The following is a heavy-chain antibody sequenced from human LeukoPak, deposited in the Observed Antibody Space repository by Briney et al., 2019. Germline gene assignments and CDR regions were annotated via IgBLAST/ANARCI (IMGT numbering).Heavy chain of an antibody. CDR2: INTDSSDI. CDR3: ARDTFQPGLIDS. CDR1: GFTFSRYA. J-gene: IGHJ4*02. V-gene: IGHV3-21*05. D-gene: IGHD2-2*01. Sequence: GGSLRLSCAASGFTFSRYAMNWVRQAPGKGLEWVSYINTDSSDIHYADSVKGRFTISRDNARNTLYLQLSSLRAEDSGVYYCARDTFQPGLIDSWGQGALVTVSS.